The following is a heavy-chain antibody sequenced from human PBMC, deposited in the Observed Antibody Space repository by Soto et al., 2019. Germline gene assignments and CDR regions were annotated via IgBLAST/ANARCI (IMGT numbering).Heavy chain of an antibody. CDR3: AKRACSTASCSYFYY. CDR2: ISGTDGST. D-gene: IGHD2-2*01. CDR1: GFTFSTYD. J-gene: IGHJ4*02. Sequence: GGSLRLSCAASGFTFSTYDMSWVRQAPGKGLEWVSGISGTDGSTSYIDSVKGRYTISRDDSENTLYLQMNSLRAEDTAVYYCAKRACSTASCSYFYYWGQGTLVTVS. V-gene: IGHV3-23*01.